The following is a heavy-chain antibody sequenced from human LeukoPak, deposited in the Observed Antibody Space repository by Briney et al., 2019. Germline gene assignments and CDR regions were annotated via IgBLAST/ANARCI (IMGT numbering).Heavy chain of an antibody. CDR2: INPNSGDT. CDR3: ARASSGWAFDF. D-gene: IGHD6-19*01. J-gene: IGHJ4*02. Sequence: ASVKVSCKASGYTFTGYYIHWVRQAPGQGLEWMGWINPNSGDTNYAQKFQGRVTMTRDTSISTAYMELSRLRSDDTAVFYCARASSGWAFDFWGQGTLVTVSS. V-gene: IGHV1-2*02. CDR1: GYTFTGYY.